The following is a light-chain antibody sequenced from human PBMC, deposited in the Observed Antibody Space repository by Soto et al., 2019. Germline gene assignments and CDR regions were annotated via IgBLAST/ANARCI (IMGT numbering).Light chain of an antibody. J-gene: IGKJ1*01. Sequence: EIVLTPSPGNLSLSPGERATLSFRASQSVGSNYLAWYQQNPGQAPRILIVGASGRATGIPDRFSGSGSGTDFTLTISRLEPEDFALYYCQQYGSLSLTFGQGTKVEIK. CDR3: QQYGSLSLT. CDR1: QSVGSNY. V-gene: IGKV3-20*01. CDR2: GAS.